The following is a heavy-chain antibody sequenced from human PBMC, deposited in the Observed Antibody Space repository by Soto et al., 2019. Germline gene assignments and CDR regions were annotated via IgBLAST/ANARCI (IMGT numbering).Heavy chain of an antibody. CDR1: GFTVSSNY. V-gene: IGHV3-66*01. J-gene: IGHJ5*02. D-gene: IGHD3-10*01. Sequence: EVQLVESGGGLVQPGGSLRLSCAASGFTVSSNYMSWVRQAPGKGLEWVSIIYSGGRTHYADSVKGRFTISRDNSKNTRYLQMNSLRVEDTAVSYGARDEWFGGGWFDPWGQGTVVSVSS. CDR2: IYSGGRT. CDR3: ARDEWFGGGWFDP.